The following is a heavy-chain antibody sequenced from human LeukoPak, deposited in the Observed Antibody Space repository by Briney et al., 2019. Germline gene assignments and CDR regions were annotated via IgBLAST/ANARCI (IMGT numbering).Heavy chain of an antibody. Sequence: SVKVPCMASGGTFSSYAISWVRQAPGQGLEWMGGIIPIFGTANYAQKFQGRVTITTDESTSTAYMELSSLRSEDTAVYYCARVYDSSGYYFDYWGQGTLVTVS. V-gene: IGHV1-69*05. CDR2: IIPIFGTA. CDR1: GGTFSSYA. CDR3: ARVYDSSGYYFDY. D-gene: IGHD3-22*01. J-gene: IGHJ4*02.